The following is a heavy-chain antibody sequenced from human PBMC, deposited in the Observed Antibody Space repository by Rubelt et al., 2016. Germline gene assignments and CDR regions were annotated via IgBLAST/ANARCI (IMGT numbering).Heavy chain of an antibody. D-gene: IGHD3-10*01. V-gene: IGHV3-7*01. CDR3: ATAWYGLGSFDI. CDR1: GFDFSNYW. J-gene: IGHJ3*02. CDR2: LKGDGGET. Sequence: EVQLVESGGGLVQPGGSLRLSCAASGFDFSNYWMSWVRQAPGNGLEWVATLKGDGGETYYVDSVKGRFAISRDNPKKSLYLQMNSLRAEDTALYYFATAWYGLGSFDIWGQGTMVTVSS.